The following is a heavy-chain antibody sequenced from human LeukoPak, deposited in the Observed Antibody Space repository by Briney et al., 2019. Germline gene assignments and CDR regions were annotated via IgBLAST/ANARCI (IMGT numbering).Heavy chain of an antibody. CDR3: ARVEKVQQWSYDN. J-gene: IGHJ4*02. CDR2: ISSGSSTV. CDR1: DFTFSTYN. D-gene: IGHD5-18*01. V-gene: IGHV3-48*04. Sequence: GGSLRLSCAASDFTFSTYNMIWVRQAPGKGLEWVSYISSGSSTVYYADSVKGRFTISRDNAKNTLYLQMNSLTAEDTAVYYCARVEKVQQWSYDNWGQGTLVTVSS.